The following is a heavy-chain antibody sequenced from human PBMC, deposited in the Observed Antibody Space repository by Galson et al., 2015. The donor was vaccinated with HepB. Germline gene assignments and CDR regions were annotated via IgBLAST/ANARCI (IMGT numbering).Heavy chain of an antibody. CDR3: AHRAVRGAPMSY. CDR2: IYWNDDK. J-gene: IGHJ4*02. D-gene: IGHD1-26*01. Sequence: PALVKPTQTLTLTCTFSGFSLTTSGVSVGWIRQPPGKALEWLALIYWNDDKRYSPSLMSRLAITKDTSKNQVVFTMTNMDPMDTATYCGAHRAVRGAPMSYWGQGTLVTVAS. CDR1: GFSLTTSGVS. V-gene: IGHV2-5*01.